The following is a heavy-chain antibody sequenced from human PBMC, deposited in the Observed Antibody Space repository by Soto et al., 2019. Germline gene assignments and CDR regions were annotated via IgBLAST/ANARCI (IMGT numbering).Heavy chain of an antibody. J-gene: IGHJ6*02. CDR1: RGSFSTDS. V-gene: IGHV1-69*12. CDR3: AGEIDGYYGMDV. Sequence: QVQLVQSGAEVKKPGSSMKVSCKTSRGSFSTDSISWVRQAPGEGLEWMGGIIPMFGTANNAQKFQGRVTITADESTSTAYMELSSLRSEDTAVYFCAGEIDGYYGMDVWGQGTTVTVAS. CDR2: IIPMFGTA.